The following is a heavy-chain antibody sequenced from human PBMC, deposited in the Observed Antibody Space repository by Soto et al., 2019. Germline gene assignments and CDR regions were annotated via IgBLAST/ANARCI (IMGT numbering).Heavy chain of an antibody. D-gene: IGHD2-2*01. CDR3: ANGTISLGY. V-gene: IGHV3-23*01. Sequence: PGGSLRLSCAASGFTFTTSGMNWVRQAPGKGLEWVSSISSSGDSTYYAVSVKGRFTISRDNSKNTLYLQMSSLRAEDTAVYYCANGTISLGYWGQGTLVPVSS. J-gene: IGHJ4*02. CDR1: GFTFTTSG. CDR2: ISSSGDST.